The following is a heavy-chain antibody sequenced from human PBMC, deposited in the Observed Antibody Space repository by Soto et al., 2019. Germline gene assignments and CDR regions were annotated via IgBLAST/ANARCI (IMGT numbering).Heavy chain of an antibody. CDR3: ARDTYSSGWYDF. V-gene: IGHV3-53*05. D-gene: IGHD6-19*01. CDR2: LFSGGSS. CDR1: GFTVSSGY. J-gene: IGHJ5*01. Sequence: PVGSLRLSCAASGFTVSSGYMAWVRQAPGKGLEWISVLFSGGSSYYADSVKGRFTISRDNSKNTLSLEMSSLRLEDTAVYFCARDTYSSGWYDFWGQGTLVTVSS.